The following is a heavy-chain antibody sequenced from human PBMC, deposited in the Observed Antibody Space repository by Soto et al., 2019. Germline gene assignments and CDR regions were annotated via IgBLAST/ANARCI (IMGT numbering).Heavy chain of an antibody. CDR3: ARHFSVDYFDY. Sequence: QLQLQESGPGLVKPSETLSLTCTVSGDSITSNSYFWAWIRQPPGKGLEWIGSIYDSGTTYYNPSLKSRVTISVDWSKNQFSLKLSSVTAADTAVYYCARHFSVDYFDYWGQGALVTVSS. J-gene: IGHJ4*02. CDR2: IYDSGTT. V-gene: IGHV4-39*01. CDR1: GDSITSNSYF.